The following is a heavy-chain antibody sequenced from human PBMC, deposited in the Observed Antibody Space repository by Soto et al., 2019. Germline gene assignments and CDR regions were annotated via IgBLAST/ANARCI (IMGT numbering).Heavy chain of an antibody. V-gene: IGHV1-18*01. D-gene: IGHD3-22*01. CDR3: ARAFFYQVWDCRGYSFDV. CDR1: GYTFTSSG. Sequence: ASVKGSCHASGYTFTSSGMSWVRQAPGQGLEWMGWISAHTGSSEYAQRFQGRVTMTTDRSTSTAYMELRSLRSDDTAVYYCARAFFYQVWDCRGYSFDV. CDR2: ISAHTGSS. J-gene: IGHJ3*01.